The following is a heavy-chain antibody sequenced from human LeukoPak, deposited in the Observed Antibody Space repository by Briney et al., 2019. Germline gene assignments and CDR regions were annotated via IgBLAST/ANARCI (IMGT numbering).Heavy chain of an antibody. J-gene: IGHJ4*01. V-gene: IGHV3-23*01. Sequence: GGSLRLSCATSGFTFSNSAMSWLRQAPGKGLEWVSTLSGSGITTYYADSVKGRFTISRDNSKNTLYLQMNSLRAEDTAVYYCAKGIYSSGWSYFDYWGHGTLVTVSS. D-gene: IGHD6-19*01. CDR2: LSGSGITT. CDR3: AKGIYSSGWSYFDY. CDR1: GFTFSNSA.